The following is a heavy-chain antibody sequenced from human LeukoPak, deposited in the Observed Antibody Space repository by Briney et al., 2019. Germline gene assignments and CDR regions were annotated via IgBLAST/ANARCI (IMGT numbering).Heavy chain of an antibody. D-gene: IGHD3-3*01. Sequence: GVRGLPCPAPGFPFGDYAMGGFRQAPGKGLGGEGFFRSKAYGGTTEYDESVKARIHNLRDDAKSIAYLQMNSLKTEDTAVYYCTRAIRADFWSGYEFWGSPDYWGQGTLVTVSS. CDR3: TRAIRADFWSGYEFWGSPDY. J-gene: IGHJ4*02. CDR2: FRSKAYGGTT. CDR1: GFPFGDYA. V-gene: IGHV3-49*03.